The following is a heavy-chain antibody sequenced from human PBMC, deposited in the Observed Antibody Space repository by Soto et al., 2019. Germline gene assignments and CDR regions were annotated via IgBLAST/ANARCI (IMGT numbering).Heavy chain of an antibody. CDR2: IYPGDSDT. Sequence: KVSCKASGYTFTSYDSNWVRQATGQGLEWMGIIYPGDSDTRYSPSFQGQVTISADKSISTAYMELSSLRSEDTAVYYCARDGPDHYYDSSGYYPDYWGQGTLVTVSS. D-gene: IGHD3-22*01. CDR3: ARDGPDHYYDSSGYYPDY. V-gene: IGHV5-51*01. J-gene: IGHJ4*02. CDR1: GYTFTSYD.